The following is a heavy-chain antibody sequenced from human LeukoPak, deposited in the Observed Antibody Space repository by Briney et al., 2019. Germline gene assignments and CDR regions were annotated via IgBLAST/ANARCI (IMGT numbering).Heavy chain of an antibody. V-gene: IGHV3-30*18. Sequence: PGRSLRLSCAASGFTFSSYGMHWVRQAPGKGLEWVAVISYDGSNKYYADSVKGRFTISRDNSKNTLYLQMNSLRAEDTAVYHCAKDQGWLRFFDYWGQGTLVTVSS. J-gene: IGHJ4*02. CDR1: GFTFSSYG. CDR3: AKDQGWLRFFDY. CDR2: ISYDGSNK. D-gene: IGHD5-12*01.